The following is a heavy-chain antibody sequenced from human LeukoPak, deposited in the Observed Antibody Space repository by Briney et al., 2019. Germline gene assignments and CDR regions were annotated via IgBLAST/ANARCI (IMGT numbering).Heavy chain of an antibody. D-gene: IGHD6-19*01. J-gene: IGHJ1*01. V-gene: IGHV3-7*01. CDR1: GLTFNKYW. Sequence: GGSLRLSCEASGLTFNKYWMTCVRQAPGKGLEWVANIKQDGSEKNYVDSVKGRFTISRDNAKNSLSLRMNSLSAEDTAVYYCATGYSSGWYFYFQHWGQGSLVSVSS. CDR3: ATGYSSGWYFYFQH. CDR2: IKQDGSEK.